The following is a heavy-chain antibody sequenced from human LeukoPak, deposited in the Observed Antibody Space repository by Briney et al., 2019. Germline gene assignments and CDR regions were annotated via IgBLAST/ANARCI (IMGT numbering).Heavy chain of an antibody. Sequence: GASVKLTCKGSGGSFSSYTIRWVRQAPGQGLEWMGGIIPIFGTANYAQKFQGRVTITAHKSTRTAYVELGSRKSENTAVYYGARSHPTILKSPDYWGRAALAT. CDR3: ARSHPTILKSPDY. CDR1: GGSFSSYT. V-gene: IGHV1-69*06. J-gene: IGHJ4*02. CDR2: IIPIFGTA. D-gene: IGHD1-26*01.